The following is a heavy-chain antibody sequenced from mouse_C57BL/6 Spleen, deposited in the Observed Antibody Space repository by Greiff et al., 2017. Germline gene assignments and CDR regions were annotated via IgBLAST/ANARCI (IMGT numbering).Heavy chain of an antibody. CDR3: ARKDWDGWYFDV. V-gene: IGHV1-82*01. CDR1: GYAFSSSW. D-gene: IGHD4-1*01. Sequence: VKLVESGPELVKPGASVKISCKASGYAFSSSWMNWVKQRPGKGLEWIGRIYPGDGDTNYNGKFKGKATLTADKSSSIAYMQLSSLTSEDSAVYFCARKDWDGWYFDVWGTGTTVTVSA. J-gene: IGHJ1*03. CDR2: IYPGDGDT.